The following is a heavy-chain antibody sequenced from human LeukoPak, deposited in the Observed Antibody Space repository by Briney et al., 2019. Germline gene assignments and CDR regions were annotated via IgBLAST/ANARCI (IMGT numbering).Heavy chain of an antibody. CDR1: GFTFSCYA. V-gene: IGHV3-23*01. Sequence: GGSLRLSCAASGFTFSCYAMSRLRQAPGKGLVGVSAISVSGGSTYYADSVKGRFTISRDNSKNTLYLQMNSLRSEDTAVYYCAKFYWPTRWGQGTLVTVSS. CDR2: ISVSGGST. D-gene: IGHD2-8*02. CDR3: AKFYWPTR. J-gene: IGHJ4*02.